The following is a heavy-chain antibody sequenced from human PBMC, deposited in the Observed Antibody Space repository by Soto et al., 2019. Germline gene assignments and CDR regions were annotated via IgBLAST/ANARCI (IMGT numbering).Heavy chain of an antibody. J-gene: IGHJ4*02. CDR3: ARHRDTAMVYFDY. Sequence: PSETLSLTCTVSGGSISSGGYYWSWIRQHPGKGLEWIGYINYIGSAYYHPSLKSRVTISVDTSRNQFSLKLSSVTAADTAVYYCARHRDTAMVYFDYWGQGTLVTVSS. D-gene: IGHD5-18*01. CDR2: INYIGSA. CDR1: GGSISSGGYY. V-gene: IGHV4-31*03.